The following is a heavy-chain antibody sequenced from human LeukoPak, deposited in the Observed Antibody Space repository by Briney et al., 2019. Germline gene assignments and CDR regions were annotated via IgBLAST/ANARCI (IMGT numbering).Heavy chain of an antibody. J-gene: IGHJ6*03. Sequence: ASVKVSCKASGYTFTGYYMHWVRQAPGQGLEWMGWINPNSGGTNYAQKLQGRVTMTRDTSISTAYMELSRLRADDTAVYYCASGYRRSTSCQTVYYYYYYMDVWGKGTTVTVAS. V-gene: IGHV1-2*02. CDR2: INPNSGGT. CDR3: ASGYRRSTSCQTVYYYYYYMDV. D-gene: IGHD2-2*01. CDR1: GYTFTGYY.